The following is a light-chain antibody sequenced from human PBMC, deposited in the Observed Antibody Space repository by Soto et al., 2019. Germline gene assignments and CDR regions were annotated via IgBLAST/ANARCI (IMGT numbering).Light chain of an antibody. CDR3: QQYGSSPRT. Sequence: EIVLTQSPGTLSLSPGERATLSCRASQSVSSSYLAWYQQKPGQAPRLLIYGASSRATGIPDRFSGSGSGTDFTLTISRLEPEDFAVYYCQQYGSSPRTLGQWTKV. J-gene: IGKJ1*01. V-gene: IGKV3-20*01. CDR1: QSVSSSY. CDR2: GAS.